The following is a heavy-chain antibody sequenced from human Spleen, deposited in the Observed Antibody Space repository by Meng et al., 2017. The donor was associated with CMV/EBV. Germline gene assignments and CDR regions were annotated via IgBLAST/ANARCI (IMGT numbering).Heavy chain of an antibody. D-gene: IGHD1-26*01. Sequence: SGYPFTSYGSSWVRQAPGQGLEWMGWISAYNGNTKYVQKLQGRVTMTTDTSTSTAYMELRSLRSDDTAVYFCAREGRIVGATPWGYWGQGTLVTVSS. CDR3: AREGRIVGATPWGY. J-gene: IGHJ4*02. CDR2: ISAYNGNT. V-gene: IGHV1-18*01. CDR1: GYPFTSYG.